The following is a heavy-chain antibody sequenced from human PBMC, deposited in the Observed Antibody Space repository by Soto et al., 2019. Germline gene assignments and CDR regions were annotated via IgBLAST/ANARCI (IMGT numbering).Heavy chain of an antibody. D-gene: IGHD2-2*01. CDR2: MNPNSGNT. CDR1: GYTFTSYD. V-gene: IGHV1-8*01. Sequence: ASVKVSCKASGYTFTSYDINWVRQATGQGFEYLGWMNPNSGNTGYVKKFQGRVTMTRDTSMSTAYMELSSLRSEDTAVYYCARLEPNIVVVPAAIVGGPPSFYYYYGMDVWG. CDR3: ARLEPNIVVVPAAIVGGPPSFYYYYGMDV. J-gene: IGHJ6*02.